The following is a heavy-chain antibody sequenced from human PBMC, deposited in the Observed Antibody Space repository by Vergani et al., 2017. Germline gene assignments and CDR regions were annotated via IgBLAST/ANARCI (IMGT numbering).Heavy chain of an antibody. CDR2: ISGSGGST. V-gene: IGHV3-23*01. CDR3: ARETVYDMLTGYYAD. Sequence: EVQLLESGGGLVQPGGSLRLSCAASGFTFSSYAMSWVRQAPGKGLEWVSAISGSGGSTSYAQKFQGRVTMTRATSTSTVYMELSILRSEDTAVYYCARETVYDMLTGYYADWGQGTLVTVSS. D-gene: IGHD3-9*01. CDR1: GFTFSSYA. J-gene: IGHJ4*02.